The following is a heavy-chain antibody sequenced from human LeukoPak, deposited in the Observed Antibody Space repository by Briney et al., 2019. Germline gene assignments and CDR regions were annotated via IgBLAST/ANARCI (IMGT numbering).Heavy chain of an antibody. V-gene: IGHV5-51*01. Sequence: GESLKISCKGSGYSFTSYWIGWVRQVPGKGLEWMGIIYLGDSDTTYSPSFQGRVTISADKSINTAYLQWSSLKASDTAMYYCARLGAVYGSGDCWGQGTLVTVSS. J-gene: IGHJ4*02. CDR1: GYSFTSYW. D-gene: IGHD3-10*01. CDR2: IYLGDSDT. CDR3: ARLGAVYGSGDC.